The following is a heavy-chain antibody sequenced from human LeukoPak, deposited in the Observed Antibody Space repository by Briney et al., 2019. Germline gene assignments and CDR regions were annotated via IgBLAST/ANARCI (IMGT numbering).Heavy chain of an antibody. J-gene: IGHJ5*02. V-gene: IGHV4-59*12. D-gene: IGHD3-22*01. Sequence: SETLSLTCTVSGGAISSYYWGCIRQRPGKGLGWSGYIYYSVSTNYNPSPKSRVTISVYTSQNQFSLKLSSVTAADTAMYYCARRLTMIVVARRFDPWGEGTMVTVSS. CDR2: IYYSVST. CDR1: GGAISSYY. CDR3: ARRLTMIVVARRFDP.